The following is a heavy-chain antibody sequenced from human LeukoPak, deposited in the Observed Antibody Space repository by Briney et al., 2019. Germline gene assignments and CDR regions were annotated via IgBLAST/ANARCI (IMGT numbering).Heavy chain of an antibody. CDR3: AKDGYSSGWYISLHYYYYGMDV. Sequence: GGSLRLSCAASGFTFSSYAMSWVRQAPGKGLEWVSAISGSGGSTYYADSVKGRFTISRDNSKNTLYLQMNSLRAEDTAVYYCAKDGYSSGWYISLHYYYYGMDVWGQGTTVTVSS. J-gene: IGHJ6*02. V-gene: IGHV3-23*01. CDR1: GFTFSSYA. CDR2: ISGSGGST. D-gene: IGHD6-19*01.